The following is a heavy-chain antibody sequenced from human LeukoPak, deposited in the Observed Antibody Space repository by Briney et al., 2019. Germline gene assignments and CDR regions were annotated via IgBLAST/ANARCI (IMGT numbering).Heavy chain of an antibody. CDR2: INHSGST. D-gene: IGHD1-1*01. V-gene: IGHV4-34*01. J-gene: IGHJ4*02. Sequence: SETLSLTCAVYGGSFSGYYWSWIRQPPGKGLEWIGEINHSGSTNYNPSLKSRVTISVDTSKNQFSLKLSSVTAADTAVYYCAKNVDLERFDYWGQGTLVTVSS. CDR1: GGSFSGYY. CDR3: AKNVDLERFDY.